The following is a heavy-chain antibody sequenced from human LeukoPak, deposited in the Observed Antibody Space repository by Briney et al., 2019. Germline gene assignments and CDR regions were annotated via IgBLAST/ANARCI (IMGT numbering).Heavy chain of an antibody. V-gene: IGHV4-59*11. J-gene: IGHJ4*02. D-gene: IGHD2-21*01. CDR3: ARALAYCGGDCYDY. Sequence: SETLSLTCTVSGGSISSHYWSWIRQPPGKGLEWIGYIYYSGSTNYNPSLKSRVTISVDTSKNQFSLELSSVTAADTAVYYCARALAYCGGDCYDYWGQGTLVTVSS. CDR1: GGSISSHY. CDR2: IYYSGST.